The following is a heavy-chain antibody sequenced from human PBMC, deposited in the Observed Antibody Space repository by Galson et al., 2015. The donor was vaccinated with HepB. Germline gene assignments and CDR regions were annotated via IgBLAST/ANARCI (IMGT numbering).Heavy chain of an antibody. D-gene: IGHD3-10*01. V-gene: IGHV3-33*08. Sequence: LRLSCAVSRFTFDNYGIHWVRQAPGKGLEWVAVIWYDGSKKYYADSVKGRFTISRDNSKNTVYLQMNSLRAEGTAVYYCARDPTMVRGVIMSLYFDYWGQGTLVTVSS. CDR1: RFTFDNYG. CDR2: IWYDGSKK. CDR3: ARDPTMVRGVIMSLYFDY. J-gene: IGHJ4*02.